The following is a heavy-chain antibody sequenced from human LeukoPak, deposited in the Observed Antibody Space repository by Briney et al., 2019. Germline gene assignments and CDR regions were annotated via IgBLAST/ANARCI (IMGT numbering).Heavy chain of an antibody. Sequence: GGSLRLSRAASGFTFSNAWMSWVRQAPGKGLEWVGRIKSKTDGGTTDYAAPVKGRFTISRDDSKNTLYLQMNSLKTEDTAVYYYTSRITMVRGVIMPTDYWGQGTLVTVSS. D-gene: IGHD3-10*01. J-gene: IGHJ4*02. V-gene: IGHV3-15*01. CDR3: TSRITMVRGVIMPTDY. CDR2: IKSKTDGGTT. CDR1: GFTFSNAW.